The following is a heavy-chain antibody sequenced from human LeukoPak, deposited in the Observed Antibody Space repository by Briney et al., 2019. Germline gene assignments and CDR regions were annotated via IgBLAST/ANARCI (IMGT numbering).Heavy chain of an antibody. J-gene: IGHJ4*02. V-gene: IGHV3-20*04. D-gene: IGHD3-22*01. CDR3: ARDKHYYDSSNYV. CDR2: INWNGSTT. CDR1: GFTFNDYG. Sequence: PGGSLRLSCAASGFTFNDYGMSWVRQGPGKGLEWVSGINWNGSTTGYADSVRGRFTISRDNAKNSLYLQMNSLRAEDTALYYCARDKHYYDSSNYVWGQGTLVTVSS.